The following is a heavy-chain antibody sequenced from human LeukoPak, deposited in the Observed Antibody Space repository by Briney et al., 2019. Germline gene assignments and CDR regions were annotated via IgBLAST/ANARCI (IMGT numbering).Heavy chain of an antibody. Sequence: PSETLSLTCTVSGGSISSSSYYWSWIRQPAGKGLEWIGRIYTSGSTNYNPSLKSRVTISVDTSKNQFSLKLSSVTAADTAVYCCARVGSGSSYYYYYYMDVWGKGTTVTVSS. CDR1: GGSISSSSYY. V-gene: IGHV4-61*02. CDR2: IYTSGST. J-gene: IGHJ6*03. CDR3: ARVGSGSSYYYYYYMDV. D-gene: IGHD3-10*01.